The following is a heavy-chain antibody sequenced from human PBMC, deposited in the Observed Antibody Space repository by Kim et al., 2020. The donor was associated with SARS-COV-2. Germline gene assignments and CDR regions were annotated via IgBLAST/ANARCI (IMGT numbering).Heavy chain of an antibody. Sequence: GGSLRLSCAASGFTFNTYWMNWVRQAPGKGLEWVASIKEDGSEKYYADSVKGRFTISRDNARNSLYLQMNSLRVEDTAVYYCARSFHYARDLWGHGTLVTVSS. CDR1: GFTFNTYW. V-gene: IGHV3-7*03. D-gene: IGHD4-17*01. CDR2: IKEDGSEK. CDR3: ARSFHYARDL. J-gene: IGHJ4*01.